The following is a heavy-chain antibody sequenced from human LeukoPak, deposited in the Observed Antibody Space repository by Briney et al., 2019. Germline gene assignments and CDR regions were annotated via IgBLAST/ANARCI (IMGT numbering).Heavy chain of an antibody. V-gene: IGHV3-30-3*01. Sequence: PGGSLRLSCAASGFTFSSYAMHWVRQAPGKGLEWVAVISYDGSNKYYADSVKGRFTISRDNSKNTLYLQMNSLRAEDTAVYYCARDRPAAHYYYYMDVWGKGTTVTVSS. CDR3: ARDRPAAHYYYYMDV. D-gene: IGHD2-2*01. CDR1: GFTFSSYA. J-gene: IGHJ6*03. CDR2: ISYDGSNK.